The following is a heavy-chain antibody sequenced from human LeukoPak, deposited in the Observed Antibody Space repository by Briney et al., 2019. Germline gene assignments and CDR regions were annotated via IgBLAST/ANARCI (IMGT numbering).Heavy chain of an antibody. CDR2: ISWNSGSI. V-gene: IGHV3-9*01. D-gene: IGHD4-17*01. Sequence: PGGSLRLSCAASGFTFDDYAMHWVRQAPGKGLEWVSGISWNSGSIGYADSVKGRFTISRDNAKNSLYLQMNSLRAEDTAVYYCAREYGDSRVGFVDYWGQGTLVTVSS. CDR1: GFTFDDYA. J-gene: IGHJ4*02. CDR3: AREYGDSRVGFVDY.